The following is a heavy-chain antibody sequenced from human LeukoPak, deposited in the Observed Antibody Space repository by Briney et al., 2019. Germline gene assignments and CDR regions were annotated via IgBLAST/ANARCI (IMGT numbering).Heavy chain of an antibody. D-gene: IGHD6-19*01. Sequence: SGGSLRLSCAASGFTFSNSAMSWVRQAPGKGLEWVSTLSGSGITTYYADSVKGRFTISRDNSKNTLYLQMNSLRAEDTAVYYCAKGIYSSGWSYFDYWGHGTLVNVSS. J-gene: IGHJ4*01. CDR3: AKGIYSSGWSYFDY. CDR1: GFTFSNSA. V-gene: IGHV3-23*01. CDR2: LSGSGITT.